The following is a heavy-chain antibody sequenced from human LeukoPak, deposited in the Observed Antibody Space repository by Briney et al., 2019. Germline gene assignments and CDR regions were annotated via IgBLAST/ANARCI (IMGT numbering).Heavy chain of an antibody. CDR3: AKTQVVYYFDY. D-gene: IGHD2-8*02. CDR2: ISAAGGNS. CDR1: GFSFSSYA. Sequence: SGGSLRLSCVTSGFSFSSYAMSWVRQAPGKGLEWVSGISAAGGNSFYADSVKGRFTISRDNSNNTLHLQMNNMRVEDTAVYYCAKTQVVYYFDYWGQGNLVTVSS. V-gene: IGHV3-23*01. J-gene: IGHJ4*02.